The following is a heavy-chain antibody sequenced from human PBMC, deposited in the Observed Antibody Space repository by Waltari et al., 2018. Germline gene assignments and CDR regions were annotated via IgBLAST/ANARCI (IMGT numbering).Heavy chain of an antibody. D-gene: IGHD3-10*01. V-gene: IGHV3-74*01. J-gene: IGHJ5*02. Sequence: VQLVESGGGLVQPGGSLRLSCAASGFTFSRHWMHWVRQAPGKGLMRVSLIEMKGSNTSYADSVKGGFTISRDNANNTLYLQMDSLRADDTAVYYCARRWVRGFIKEGPNWCDPWGQGTLVTVSS. CDR2: IEMKGSNT. CDR3: ARRWVRGFIKEGPNWCDP. CDR1: GFTFSRHW.